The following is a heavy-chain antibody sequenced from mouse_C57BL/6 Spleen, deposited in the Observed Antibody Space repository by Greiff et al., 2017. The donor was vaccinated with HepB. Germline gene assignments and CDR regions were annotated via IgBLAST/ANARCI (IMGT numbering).Heavy chain of an antibody. CDR3: ARSLLLYYFDY. D-gene: IGHD2-10*01. V-gene: IGHV14-3*01. Sequence: EVQLQQSVAELVRPGASVKLSCTASGFNIKNPYMHWVKQRPEQGLEWIGRIDPANGNTKYAPKFQGKATITADTSSNTAYLQLSSLTSEDTAIYYCARSLLLYYFDYWGQGTTLTVSS. CDR2: IDPANGNT. CDR1: GFNIKNPY. J-gene: IGHJ2*01.